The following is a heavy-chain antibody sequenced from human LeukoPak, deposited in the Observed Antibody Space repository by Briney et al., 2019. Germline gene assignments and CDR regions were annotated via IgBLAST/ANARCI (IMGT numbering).Heavy chain of an antibody. CDR3: ARHRGSSSWYGVRKAEYFQH. Sequence: SVKVSCKASGGTFSSYAISWVRQAPGQGLEWMGGIIPIFGTANYAQKFQGRVTITADESTSTAYMELSSLRSEDTAIYYCARHRGSSSWYGVRKAEYFQHWGQGTLVTVSS. V-gene: IGHV1-69*01. CDR2: IIPIFGTA. J-gene: IGHJ1*01. CDR1: GGTFSSYA. D-gene: IGHD6-13*01.